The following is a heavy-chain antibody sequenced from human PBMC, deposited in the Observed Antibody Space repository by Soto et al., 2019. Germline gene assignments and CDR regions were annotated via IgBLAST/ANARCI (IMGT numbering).Heavy chain of an antibody. CDR1: GFTFSGSA. CDR2: IRSKANSYAT. V-gene: IGHV3-73*01. D-gene: IGHD6-6*01. Sequence: LRLSCAASGFTFSGSAMHWVRQASGKGLEWVGRIRSKANSYATVYAASVKGRFTISRDDSKNTAYLQMNSLKTEDTAVYYCTRLGVAGRPFDYWGQGTLVTVSS. CDR3: TRLGVAGRPFDY. J-gene: IGHJ4*02.